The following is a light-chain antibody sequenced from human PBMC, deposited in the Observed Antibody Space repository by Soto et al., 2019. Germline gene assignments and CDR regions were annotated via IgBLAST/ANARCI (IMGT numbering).Light chain of an antibody. J-gene: IGKJ4*01. CDR1: QSVSTS. CDR3: QHRDSWPLT. V-gene: IGKV3-11*01. Sequence: EIVLTQSPATLSLSPGERATLSCRASQSVSTSLAWYQQKPGQAPRLLIYGASNGAAGIPARFSGTGSGTDFTLTISSLEPDDFAVYYCQHRDSWPLTVGGGTKVEIK. CDR2: GAS.